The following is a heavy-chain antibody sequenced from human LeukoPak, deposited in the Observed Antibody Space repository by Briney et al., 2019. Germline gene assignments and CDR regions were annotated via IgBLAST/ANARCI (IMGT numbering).Heavy chain of an antibody. CDR1: GGSISSSNW. CDR2: IYHSGST. CDR3: ARYDEYYDILGI. V-gene: IGHV4-4*02. J-gene: IGHJ3*02. Sequence: KASETLSLTCAVSGGSISSSNWWSWVRQPPGKGLEWIGEIYHSGSTNYNPSLKSRVTISVDTSKNQFSLKLTSVTAADTAVYYCARYDEYYDILGIWGQGTIVTVSS. D-gene: IGHD3-9*01.